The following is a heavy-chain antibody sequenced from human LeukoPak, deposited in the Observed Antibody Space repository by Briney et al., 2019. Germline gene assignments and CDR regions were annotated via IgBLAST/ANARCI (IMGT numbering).Heavy chain of an antibody. CDR1: GGSISIYY. J-gene: IGHJ4*02. Sequence: ASETLSLTCTVSGGSISIYYWSWIREPPGKGLECIGYIYYSGSTNFNPSLKSRVPISVDTSKNKFSLKLSSVTAADTAVYYCERDACSSTSCPYYCDSWGQGTLVTVSS. CDR2: IYYSGST. V-gene: IGHV4-59*01. CDR3: ERDACSSTSCPYYCDS. D-gene: IGHD2-2*01.